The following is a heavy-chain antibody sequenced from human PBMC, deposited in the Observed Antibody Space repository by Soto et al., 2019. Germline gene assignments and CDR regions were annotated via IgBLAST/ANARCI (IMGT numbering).Heavy chain of an antibody. CDR3: ARALLDYGGKFDY. CDR2: IIPIFGTA. Sequence: ASVKVSCKASGGTFSSYAISWVRQAPGQGLEWMGGIIPIFGTANYAQKFQGRVTITADESTSTAYMELSSLRSEDTAVYYCARALLDYGGKFDYWGQGTLVTVSS. CDR1: GGTFSSYA. V-gene: IGHV1-69*13. J-gene: IGHJ4*02. D-gene: IGHD4-17*01.